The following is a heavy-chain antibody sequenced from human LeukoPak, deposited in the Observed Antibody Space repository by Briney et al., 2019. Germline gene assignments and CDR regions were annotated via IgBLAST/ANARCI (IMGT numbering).Heavy chain of an antibody. CDR1: GFTFSSYS. CDR2: ISSSSSYI. CDR3: ARGGSGWGYYFDY. V-gene: IGHV3-21*01. Sequence: GGSLRLSCAASGFTFSSYSMNWVRQAPGKGLEWVSSISSSSSYIYYADSVKGRFTISRDNAKNSLYLQMNSLRAEDTAVYYCARGGSGWGYYFDYWGQGTLVTVSS. J-gene: IGHJ4*02. D-gene: IGHD6-19*01.